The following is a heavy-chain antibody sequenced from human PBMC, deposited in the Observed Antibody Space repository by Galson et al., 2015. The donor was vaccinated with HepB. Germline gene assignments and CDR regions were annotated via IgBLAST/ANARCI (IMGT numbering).Heavy chain of an antibody. J-gene: IGHJ4*02. Sequence: SLRLSCAASGFTFSNYAMSWVRQAPGKGLEWVSGISASGGTTYHADSVHADSVKGRFTISRDNSMNTLYLQMNSLRAEDTAVYYCAKDRGSASPSYFDYWGQGTVVTGSS. CDR2: ISASGGTT. D-gene: IGHD3-10*01. V-gene: IGHV3-23*01. CDR1: GFTFSNYA. CDR3: AKDRGSASPSYFDY.